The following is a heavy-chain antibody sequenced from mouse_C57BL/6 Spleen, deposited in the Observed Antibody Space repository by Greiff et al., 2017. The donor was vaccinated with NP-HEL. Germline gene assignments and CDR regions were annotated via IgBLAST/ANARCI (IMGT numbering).Heavy chain of an antibody. CDR1: GYTFTSYG. Sequence: VQLQQSGAELARPGASVKLSCKASGYTFTSYGISWVKQRTGQGLEWIGEIYPRSGNTYYNEKFKGKATLTADKSSSTAYMELRSLTSEDSAVYFCGTTVVSHFDYWGQGTTLTVSS. V-gene: IGHV1-81*01. D-gene: IGHD1-1*01. J-gene: IGHJ2*01. CDR3: GTTVVSHFDY. CDR2: IYPRSGNT.